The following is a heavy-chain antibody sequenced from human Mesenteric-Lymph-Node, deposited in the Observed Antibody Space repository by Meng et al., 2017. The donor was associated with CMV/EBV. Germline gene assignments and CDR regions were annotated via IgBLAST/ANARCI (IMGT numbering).Heavy chain of an antibody. CDR3: AKDSCSSTSCYTGLDY. D-gene: IGHD2-2*02. J-gene: IGHJ4*02. CDR1: GFSLTGYW. Sequence: GGSLRLSCAASGFSLTGYWMHWVRQTPGKGLEWVSPISSDGSDTRYVDSVKGRFTISRDNAKNSLYLQMNSLRAEDTALYYCAKDSCSSTSCYTGLDYWGQGTLVTVSS. V-gene: IGHV3-74*01. CDR2: ISSDGSDT.